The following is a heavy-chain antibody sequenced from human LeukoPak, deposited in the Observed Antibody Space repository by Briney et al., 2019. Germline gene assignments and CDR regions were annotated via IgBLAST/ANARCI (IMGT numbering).Heavy chain of an antibody. CDR2: ISDDGNIQ. J-gene: IGHJ4*02. D-gene: IGHD1-26*01. Sequence: GGSLRLSCAASGFTFSSFAMHWVRQAPGKGLEWVAIISDDGNIQYYADSVKGRFTISRDSSKNTLFLQLNSLRAEDTAVYYCARDLMFIVDYWGQGTLVTVSS. V-gene: IGHV3-30-3*01. CDR1: GFTFSSFA. CDR3: ARDLMFIVDY.